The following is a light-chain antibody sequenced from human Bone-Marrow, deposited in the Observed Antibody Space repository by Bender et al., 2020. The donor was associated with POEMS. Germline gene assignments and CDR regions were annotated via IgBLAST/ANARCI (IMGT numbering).Light chain of an antibody. J-gene: IGLJ1*01. CDR2: DVT. V-gene: IGLV2-8*01. Sequence: QSALTQPPSASGSPGQSVTISCTGTSSDVGGYNIVSWSQQHPGKAPKLIIYDVTKRPSGVPGRFSGSKSGNTASLTVSGLQAEDEADYYCSSYAGSNNYVFGTGTKVTVL. CDR3: SSYAGSNNYV. CDR1: SSDVGGYNI.